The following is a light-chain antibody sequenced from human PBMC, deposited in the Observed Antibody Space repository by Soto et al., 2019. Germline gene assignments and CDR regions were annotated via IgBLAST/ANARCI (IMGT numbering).Light chain of an antibody. CDR1: SSDVGAYNY. Sequence: QSALTQPPSASGSPGQSVTISCTGTSSDVGAYNYVSWYQHHPGKAPKLMIYEVNKRPSGVPDRFSGSKSGTSATLAITGLQTGDEADYYCATWDGGLTPQGVFGTGTKLTVL. CDR2: EVN. V-gene: IGLV2-8*01. CDR3: ATWDGGLTPQGV. J-gene: IGLJ1*01.